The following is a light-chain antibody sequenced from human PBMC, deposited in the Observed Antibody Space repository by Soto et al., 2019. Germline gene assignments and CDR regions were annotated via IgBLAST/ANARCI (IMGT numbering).Light chain of an antibody. V-gene: IGKV3-20*01. J-gene: IGKJ5*01. Sequence: IVLTQSPATLSVSPGERATLSCRASQSVSSYLAWYKQKPGQAPRLLSSGASSRATGIPDRFSGSGSATEFTLTISRLEPEDFALYYCQHYGRSPITFGQGTRLEIK. CDR2: GAS. CDR3: QHYGRSPIT. CDR1: QSVSSY.